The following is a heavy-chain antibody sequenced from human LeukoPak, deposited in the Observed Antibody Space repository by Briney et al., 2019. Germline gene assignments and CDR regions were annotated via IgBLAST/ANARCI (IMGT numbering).Heavy chain of an antibody. CDR3: AKGDGVVPAALFDY. D-gene: IGHD2-2*01. V-gene: IGHV3-30*18. J-gene: IGHJ4*02. Sequence: GGSLRLSCAASGFTFSSYGMHWVRQAPGKGLEWMAFISYDGSNKYYADSVKGRFTISRDNSKNTLSLQMNSLRVEDTSVYYCAKGDGVVPAALFDYWGQGTLVIVSS. CDR2: ISYDGSNK. CDR1: GFTFSSYG.